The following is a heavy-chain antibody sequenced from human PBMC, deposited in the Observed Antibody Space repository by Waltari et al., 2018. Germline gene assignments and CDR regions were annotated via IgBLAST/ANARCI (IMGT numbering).Heavy chain of an antibody. J-gene: IGHJ6*02. V-gene: IGHV1-69*08. D-gene: IGHD2-2*01. CDR2: IVPILGIA. CDR1: GGTFSSYT. CDR3: ARDWRTSRNYYYYYGMDV. Sequence: QVQLVQSGAEVKKPGSSVKVSCKASGGTFSSYTISWVRQAPGQGLEWMGRIVPILGIANYAQKFQGRVTITADKSTSTAYMELSSLRSEDTAVYYCARDWRTSRNYYYYYGMDVWGQGTTVTVSS.